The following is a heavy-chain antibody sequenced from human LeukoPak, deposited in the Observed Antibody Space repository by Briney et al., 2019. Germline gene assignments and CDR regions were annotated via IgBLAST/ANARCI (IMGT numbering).Heavy chain of an antibody. J-gene: IGHJ4*02. D-gene: IGHD1-1*01. CDR3: ANQVDYGYNWN. CDR2: ISGSGVST. Sequence: GGSLRLSCAASGFTFSSYAMSWVRQAPGKGLEWVSTISGSGVSTYYADSVKGRFTISKDNSKNTLYLQMNSLRAEDTAVYYCANQVDYGYNWNWGQGTLVTVSS. V-gene: IGHV3-23*01. CDR1: GFTFSSYA.